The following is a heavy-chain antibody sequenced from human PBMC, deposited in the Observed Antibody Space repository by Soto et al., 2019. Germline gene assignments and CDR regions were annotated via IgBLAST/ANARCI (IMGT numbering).Heavy chain of an antibody. CDR2: IHPSGGGT. CDR3: ARGGHIAVVTASFDN. V-gene: IGHV1-46*02. D-gene: IGHD2-21*02. J-gene: IGHJ4*02. CDR1: GYTFNTYY. Sequence: QVQLVQSGAEVRKPGASVKVSCKPSGYTFNTYYLHWLRQAPGQALEWMGVIHPSGGGTTYAQKFLGRVTVTRDTSTTTVFMEVSSLRSDDTAVYYCARGGHIAVVTASFDNWGQGTLVTVSS.